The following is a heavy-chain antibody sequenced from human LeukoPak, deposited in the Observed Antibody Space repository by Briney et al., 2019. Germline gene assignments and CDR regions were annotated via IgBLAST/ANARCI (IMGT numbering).Heavy chain of an antibody. D-gene: IGHD6-13*01. V-gene: IGHV3-30*18. CDR2: ISYDGSNK. Sequence: PGGSLRLSCAASGFTFSSYGMHWVRQAPGKGLEWVAVISYDGSNKYYADSVKGRFTISRDNSKNTLYLHINSLRAEDTAVYYCAKGIAAAGIPSAEYFQHWGQGTLVTVSS. CDR1: GFTFSSYG. CDR3: AKGIAAAGIPSAEYFQH. J-gene: IGHJ1*01.